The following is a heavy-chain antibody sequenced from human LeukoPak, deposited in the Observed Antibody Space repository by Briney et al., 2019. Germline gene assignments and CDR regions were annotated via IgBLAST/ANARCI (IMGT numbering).Heavy chain of an antibody. Sequence: SETLSLTCTVSGASISSGNYSWSWIRQPAGKGLEWIGHIYTSGSTNYNPSLKSRVTISIDASKNQFSLKLSSVTAADTAVYYCARQEAYSYGYSWYFDYWGQGTLVTVSS. J-gene: IGHJ4*02. CDR2: IYTSGST. D-gene: IGHD5-18*01. V-gene: IGHV4-61*09. CDR3: ARQEAYSYGYSWYFDY. CDR1: GASISSGNYS.